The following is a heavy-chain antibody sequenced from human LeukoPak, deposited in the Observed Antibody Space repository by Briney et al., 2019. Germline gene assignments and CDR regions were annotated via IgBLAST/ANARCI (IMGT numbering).Heavy chain of an antibody. Sequence: SQTLSLTCTVSGGSISSSGYYWSWLRQHPGKGLEWIGYIYYSGTTYYNPSLKSRVTISVDTSKNQFSLKLFSVTAADTAVYYCAREDYYDSSGYLDYWGQGTLVTVSS. J-gene: IGHJ4*02. CDR3: AREDYYDSSGYLDY. CDR2: IYYSGTT. V-gene: IGHV4-31*03. CDR1: GGSISSSGYY. D-gene: IGHD3-22*01.